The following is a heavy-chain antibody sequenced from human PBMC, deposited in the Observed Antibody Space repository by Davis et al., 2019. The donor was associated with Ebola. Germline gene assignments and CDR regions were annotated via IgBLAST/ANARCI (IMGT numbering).Heavy chain of an antibody. D-gene: IGHD3-22*01. Sequence: AASVKVSCKASGYTFTSYGISWVRQAPGQGLEWMGWISAYNGNTNYAQNLQGRVTMTTDTSTSTAYMEVRSLRYDDTAVYYCARAVTTDLPSGWFDPWGQGTLVTVSS. J-gene: IGHJ5*02. CDR1: GYTFTSYG. CDR3: ARAVTTDLPSGWFDP. V-gene: IGHV1-18*01. CDR2: ISAYNGNT.